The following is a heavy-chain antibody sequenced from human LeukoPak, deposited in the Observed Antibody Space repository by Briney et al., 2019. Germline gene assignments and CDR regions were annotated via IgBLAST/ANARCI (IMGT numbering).Heavy chain of an antibody. CDR2: IYSGGNT. Sequence: GSLRLSCAASGFTVSSNYMSWVRQAPGKGLEWVSVIYSGGNTYYADSVKGRLTISRDNSKNTLYLQMNSLRAEDTAVYYCARSSAPLQVGDFDYWGQGTLVTVSS. D-gene: IGHD1-26*01. CDR1: GFTVSSNY. CDR3: ARSSAPLQVGDFDY. V-gene: IGHV3-66*01. J-gene: IGHJ4*02.